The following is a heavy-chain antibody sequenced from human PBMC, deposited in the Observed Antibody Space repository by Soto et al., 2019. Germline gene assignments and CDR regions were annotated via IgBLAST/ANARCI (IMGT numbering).Heavy chain of an antibody. CDR1: GGSINSGDYY. V-gene: IGHV4-30-4*01. Sequence: SETLSLTCTVSGGSINSGDYYWSWIRQPPGKGLEWIGYIYYSGSTYYNPPLRSRVTISIDTSKKHFFLNLSSVTAADTAVYYCARIGLTTALLWGQGTLVTVSS. J-gene: IGHJ4*02. CDR2: IYYSGST. D-gene: IGHD4-17*01. CDR3: ARIGLTTALL.